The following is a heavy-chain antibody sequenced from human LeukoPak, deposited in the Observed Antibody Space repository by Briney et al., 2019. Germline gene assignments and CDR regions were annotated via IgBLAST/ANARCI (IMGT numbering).Heavy chain of an antibody. CDR2: INPNGGGT. Sequence: GASVKVSCKASGYTFTDYYIHWVRQAPGQGLQWMGWINPNGGGTNYEEEFRGRVTMTRDTSLSTAYMDPSSLTSDDTAVYYCAADSSGSSDDSLDIWGQGTMVTVSS. J-gene: IGHJ3*02. V-gene: IGHV1-2*02. CDR3: AADSSGSSDDSLDI. CDR1: GYTFTDYY. D-gene: IGHD6-19*01.